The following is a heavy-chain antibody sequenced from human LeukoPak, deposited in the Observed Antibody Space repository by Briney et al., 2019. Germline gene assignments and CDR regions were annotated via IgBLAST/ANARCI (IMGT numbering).Heavy chain of an antibody. Sequence: GGSLRLSCAASGFTGSSNDMSWVRQAPGKGLECISVIYSGGSTDYADSVKGRLTISRDNSKNTLYLQMNSLRAEDTAVYYCARSGLSRFDYWGQGTLVTVSS. J-gene: IGHJ4*02. V-gene: IGHV3-53*01. CDR2: IYSGGST. CDR3: ARSGLSRFDY. D-gene: IGHD4/OR15-4a*01. CDR1: GFTGSSND.